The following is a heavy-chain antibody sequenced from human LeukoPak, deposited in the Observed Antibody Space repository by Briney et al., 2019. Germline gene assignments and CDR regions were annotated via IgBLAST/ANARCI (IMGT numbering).Heavy chain of an antibody. CDR1: GGSISSSY. V-gene: IGHV4-4*07. CDR2: IYSSGST. CDR3: ARALAAVAGAFDY. D-gene: IGHD6-19*01. J-gene: IGHJ4*02. Sequence: PSETLSPTCTVSGGSISSSYWSWIRQPAGKGLEWIGRIYSSGSTNYNPSLKSRVTMSVDTSKNQFSLKLSSVTAADTAVYYCARALAAVAGAFDYWGQGTLVTVSS.